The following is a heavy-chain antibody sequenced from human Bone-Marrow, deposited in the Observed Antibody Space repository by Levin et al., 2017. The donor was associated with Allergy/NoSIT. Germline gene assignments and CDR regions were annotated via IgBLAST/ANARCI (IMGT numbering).Heavy chain of an antibody. CDR1: GFTFHTSA. V-gene: IGHV3-23*01. D-gene: IGHD6-19*01. Sequence: GGSLRLSCTASGFTFHTSAMTWVRQAPGRGLAWVSAISGSGDVTSYADSVKGRFTVFRDNSKNMLFLQMDSLRVEDTAVFYCAEGSSSWLQETDAWGQGALVIVSS. CDR2: ISGSGDVT. J-gene: IGHJ5*02. CDR3: AEGSSSWLQETDA.